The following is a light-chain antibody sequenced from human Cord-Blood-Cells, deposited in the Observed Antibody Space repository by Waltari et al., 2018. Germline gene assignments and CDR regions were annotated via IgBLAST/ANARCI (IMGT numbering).Light chain of an antibody. J-gene: IGLJ2*01. CDR2: GKN. V-gene: IGLV3-19*01. Sequence: SSELTQDPAVSVALGQTVRITCQGDSLRSYYASWYQQKPGQAPVLVIYGKNNRPSGIPHRFSGSSSGNTASLTSTGAQAEDEADYYCNSRDSSGNHVVFGGGTKLTVL. CDR3: NSRDSSGNHVV. CDR1: SLRSYY.